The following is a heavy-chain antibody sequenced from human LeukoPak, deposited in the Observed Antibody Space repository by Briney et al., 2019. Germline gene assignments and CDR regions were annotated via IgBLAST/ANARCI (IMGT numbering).Heavy chain of an antibody. J-gene: IGHJ4*02. CDR3: ARDHGEEGGYHFDY. Sequence: SETLSLTCTVSGGSISSSNYYWGWIRQPPGKGLEWIGSIYYSGSTNYNPSLKSRVTISVDKSKNQFSLKLTSVTATDTAVYYCARDHGEEGGYHFDYWGQGTLVTVSS. CDR2: IYYSGST. D-gene: IGHD3-10*01. CDR1: GGSISSSNYY. V-gene: IGHV4-39*07.